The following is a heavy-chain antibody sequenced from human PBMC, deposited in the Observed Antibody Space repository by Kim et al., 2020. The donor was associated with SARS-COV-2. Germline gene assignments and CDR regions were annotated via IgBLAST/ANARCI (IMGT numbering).Heavy chain of an antibody. Sequence: SETLSLTCTVSGGSFSCGDCFWAWIRQPTGKGLEWIGTIFYSGNTYHNPSLKSRIAIPVDTSKKQFSLWLSSVTAADTAIYYCARRRPAANPHYFDYWAQGVLVTVSS. CDR1: GGSFSCGDCF. CDR2: IFYSGNT. D-gene: IGHD6-25*01. J-gene: IGHJ4*02. CDR3: ARRRPAANPHYFDY. V-gene: IGHV4-39*01.